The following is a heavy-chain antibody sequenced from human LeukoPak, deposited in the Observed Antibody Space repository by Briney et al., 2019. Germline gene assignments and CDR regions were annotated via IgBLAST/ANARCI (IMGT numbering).Heavy chain of an antibody. D-gene: IGHD5-18*01. V-gene: IGHV3-7*01. CDR3: ARDGVDIAMGTADY. J-gene: IGHJ4*02. Sequence: GGSLRLSYAASEFSVGSNYMTWVRQAPGKGLEWVANINQDGSEKYYVDSVKGRFTISRDNAKNSLFLQMNNLRAEDTAVYYCARDGVDIAMGTADYWGQGTLVTVSS. CDR1: EFSVGSNY. CDR2: INQDGSEK.